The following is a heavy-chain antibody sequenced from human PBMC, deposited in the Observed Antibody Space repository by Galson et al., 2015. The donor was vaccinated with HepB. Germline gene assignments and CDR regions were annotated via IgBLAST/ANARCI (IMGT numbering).Heavy chain of an antibody. CDR2: INPNSGGT. J-gene: IGHJ3*02. D-gene: IGHD3-16*02. V-gene: IGHV1-2*06. Sequence: SVKVSCKASGYTFTGYYMHWVRQAPGQGLEWMGRINPNSGGTNYAQKFQGRVTMTRDTSISTAYMELSRLRSDDTAVYYCARPMITFGGVIWDAFDIWGQGTMVTVSS. CDR3: ARPMITFGGVIWDAFDI. CDR1: GYTFTGYY.